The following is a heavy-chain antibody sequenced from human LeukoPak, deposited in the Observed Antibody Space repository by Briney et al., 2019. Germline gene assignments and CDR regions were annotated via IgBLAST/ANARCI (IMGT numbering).Heavy chain of an antibody. J-gene: IGHJ5*02. Sequence: SETLSHTCTVSGGSISSYYWSWIRQPPGKGLEWIGYIYYSGSTNYNPSLKSRVTISVDTSKNQFSLKLSSVTAADTAVYYCAREKNRYYYGSGSYGNWFDPWGQGTLVTVSS. V-gene: IGHV4-59*12. D-gene: IGHD3-10*01. CDR2: IYYSGST. CDR1: GGSISSYY. CDR3: AREKNRYYYGSGSYGNWFDP.